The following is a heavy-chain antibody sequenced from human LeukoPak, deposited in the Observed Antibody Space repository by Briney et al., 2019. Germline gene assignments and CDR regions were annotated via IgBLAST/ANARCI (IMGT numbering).Heavy chain of an antibody. V-gene: IGHV3-23*01. CDR1: GFTFSSYA. J-gene: IGHJ4*02. D-gene: IGHD3-22*01. Sequence: GGSLRLSCAASGFTFSSYAMSWVRQAPGKGLEWVSAISGSGGSTYYADSVKGRFTISRDNSKNTLYLQMNSLRAEDTAVYYCARVPLYYYDSSGYGVDYWGQGTLVTVSS. CDR3: ARVPLYYYDSSGYGVDY. CDR2: ISGSGGST.